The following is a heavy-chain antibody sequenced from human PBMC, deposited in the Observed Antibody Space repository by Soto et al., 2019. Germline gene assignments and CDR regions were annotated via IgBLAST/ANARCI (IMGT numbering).Heavy chain of an antibody. D-gene: IGHD1-1*01. Sequence: PGGSLRLSCAASGFTFSSYSMNWVRQAPGKGLEWVANIKQDGSAEYYVDSVKGRFTISRDNAKNSLYLQMNSLRDEDTAVYYCVRGSSGNNNWHLSSVWGQGTLVTVSS. V-gene: IGHV3-7*01. CDR2: IKQDGSAE. CDR3: VRGSSGNNNWHLSSV. CDR1: GFTFSSYS. J-gene: IGHJ4*02.